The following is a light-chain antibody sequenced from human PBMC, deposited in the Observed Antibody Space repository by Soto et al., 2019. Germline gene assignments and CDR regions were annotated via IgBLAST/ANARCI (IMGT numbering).Light chain of an antibody. CDR1: QNVDSN. J-gene: IGKJ2*01. CDR2: GAS. Sequence: EKVMTQSPATLSVSPGERATLSCRASQNVDSNYLAWYQHKPGQAPRLLISGASSSATGIPARFSGSGSGTEFTLTISSLQSEDFAVYYCQQYNNWPHTFGQGTKLELK. CDR3: QQYNNWPHT. V-gene: IGKV3-15*01.